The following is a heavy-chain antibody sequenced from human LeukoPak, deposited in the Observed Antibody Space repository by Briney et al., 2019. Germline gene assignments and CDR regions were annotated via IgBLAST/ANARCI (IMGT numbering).Heavy chain of an antibody. Sequence: ASVKVSCKASGYTFTSYDINWVRQATGQGLEWMGWMNPNSGNTGYAQKFQGRVTMTRYTSISTAYMELSSLRSEDTAVYYCASFLYYYYYYGMDVWGQGTTVTVSS. CDR3: ASFLYYYYYYGMDV. D-gene: IGHD3-3*01. CDR2: MNPNSGNT. CDR1: GYTFTSYD. J-gene: IGHJ6*02. V-gene: IGHV1-8*01.